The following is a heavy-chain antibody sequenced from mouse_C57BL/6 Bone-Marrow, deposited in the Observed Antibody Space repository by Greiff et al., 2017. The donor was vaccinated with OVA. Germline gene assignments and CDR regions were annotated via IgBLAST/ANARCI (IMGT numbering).Heavy chain of an antibody. D-gene: IGHD2-4*01. Sequence: QVQLQQSGAELVMPGASVKLSCKASGYTFTSYWMHWVKQRPGQGLEWIGEIDPSDSYTNYNQKFKGKSTLTVDKSSSTAYMQLSSLTSEDSAVYYCAREGGDYDGFAYWGQGTLVTVSA. CDR2: IDPSDSYT. CDR1: GYTFTSYW. V-gene: IGHV1-69*01. J-gene: IGHJ3*01. CDR3: AREGGDYDGFAY.